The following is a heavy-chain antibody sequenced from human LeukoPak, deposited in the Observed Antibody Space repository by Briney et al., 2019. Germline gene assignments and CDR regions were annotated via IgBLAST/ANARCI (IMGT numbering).Heavy chain of an antibody. CDR1: GFTLSNDW. V-gene: IGHV3-7*03. CDR2: IKEDGSSQ. D-gene: IGHD6-19*01. Sequence: GGSLRLSCAASGFTLSNDWMIWVRQAPGKGLEWVGHIKEDGSSQNYADSVKGRFTISRDNAKSSLHLQMNGLRAEDTAMYYCVKDSGWFHFDSWGQGTLVTVSS. J-gene: IGHJ4*02. CDR3: VKDSGWFHFDS.